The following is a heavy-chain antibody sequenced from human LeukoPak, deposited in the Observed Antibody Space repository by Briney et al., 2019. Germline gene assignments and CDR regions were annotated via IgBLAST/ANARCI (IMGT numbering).Heavy chain of an antibody. CDR2: INHSGST. J-gene: IGHJ4*02. CDR1: GGSLGGNN. D-gene: IGHD6-19*01. CDR3: ARYEKEGWAHDY. V-gene: IGHV4-34*01. Sequence: SETLSLACAVYGGSLGGNNWRGFRPPPGRGLECFGEINHSGSTNYNPSLKSRVTISVDTSKNQFSLKLSSVTAADTAVYYCARYEKEGWAHDYWGQGTLVTVSS.